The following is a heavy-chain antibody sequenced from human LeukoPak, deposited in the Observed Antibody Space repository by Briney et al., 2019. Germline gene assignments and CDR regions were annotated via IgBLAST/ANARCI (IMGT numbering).Heavy chain of an antibody. CDR3: AKAWGGGSSYDAFDI. J-gene: IGHJ3*02. CDR1: GFTFSSYW. CDR2: IKQDGSEK. V-gene: IGHV3-7*03. Sequence: PGGSLRLSCAASGFTFSSYWMSWVRQAPGKGLEWVANIKQDGSEKYYVDSVKGRFTISRDNAKNSLYLQMNSLRAEDTAVYYCAKAWGGGSSYDAFDIWGQGTMVTVSS. D-gene: IGHD6-6*01.